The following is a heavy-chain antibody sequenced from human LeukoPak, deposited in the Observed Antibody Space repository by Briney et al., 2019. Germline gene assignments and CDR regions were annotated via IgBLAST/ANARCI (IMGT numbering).Heavy chain of an antibody. V-gene: IGHV1-18*01. D-gene: IGHD2-2*01. Sequence: ASVKVSCKASGYTFTSYAFSWVRQAPGQGLEWMGWISAYNGNTNYAQKLQGRVTITTDTSTSTAYMELRSLRSDDTAVYYCARDSGDSLVPAATDYYYGMDVWGQGTTVTVSS. CDR3: ARDSGDSLVPAATDYYYGMDV. CDR1: GYTFTSYA. J-gene: IGHJ6*02. CDR2: ISAYNGNT.